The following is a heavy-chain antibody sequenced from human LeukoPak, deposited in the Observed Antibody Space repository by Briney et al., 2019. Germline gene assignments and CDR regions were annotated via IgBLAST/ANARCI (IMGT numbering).Heavy chain of an antibody. CDR2: ISATIILT. J-gene: IGHJ4*02. CDR3: ASATRGNWATIDY. CDR1: GFTFSSYG. Sequence: GGSLRLSCAASGFTFSSYGMSWVRQAPGKGLEWVSSISATIILTYYADSAKGRFTISRDNSKNTLYLQMNSLEDEDTAIYYCASATRGNWATIDYWGQGTLVTVSS. V-gene: IGHV3-23*01. D-gene: IGHD1-26*01.